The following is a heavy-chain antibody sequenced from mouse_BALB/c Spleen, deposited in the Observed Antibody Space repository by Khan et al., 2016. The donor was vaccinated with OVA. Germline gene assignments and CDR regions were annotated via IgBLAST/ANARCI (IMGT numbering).Heavy chain of an antibody. CDR2: IYPGNGDT. Sequence: VQLQESGAELARPGASVKFSCKASGYTFTRYWMLWVKQRPGQGLEWIGAIYPGNGDTRYTQKFKGRVTLTVEKSSSTAYMQLNSLASDDSAVYDCASQYAHYLDYWGQGTTLTVSS. V-gene: IGHV1-87*01. J-gene: IGHJ2*01. CDR3: ASQYAHYLDY. CDR1: GYTFTRYW. D-gene: IGHD2-10*02.